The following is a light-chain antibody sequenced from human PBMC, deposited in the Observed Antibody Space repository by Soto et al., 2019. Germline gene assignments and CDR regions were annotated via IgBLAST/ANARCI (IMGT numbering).Light chain of an antibody. CDR1: QAISNY. Sequence: DIQLTQSPSFLSASVGDRVTITCRASQAISNYLAWYQQKPGKAPRLLIYGAFTLQSEVPSRFSGSGSGTEFTLTISSLQPDDFATYYCQQYNSNSYTFGQGTKLEIK. J-gene: IGKJ2*01. CDR2: GAF. CDR3: QQYNSNSYT. V-gene: IGKV1-9*01.